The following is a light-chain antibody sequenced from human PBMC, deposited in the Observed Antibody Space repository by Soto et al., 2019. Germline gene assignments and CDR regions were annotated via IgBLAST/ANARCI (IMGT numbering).Light chain of an antibody. V-gene: IGKV3-20*01. CDR1: QSISSSY. CDR3: HQYGGSPWK. J-gene: IGKJ1*01. CDR2: GPS. Sequence: VLTQSPATLSVSPGERATLSCRASQSISSSYLALYQQKPGPAPRLLIYGPSSRATGIADRFSGSGSGQALTVASRRLASEDFARYYGHQYGGSPWKFGQGNKV.